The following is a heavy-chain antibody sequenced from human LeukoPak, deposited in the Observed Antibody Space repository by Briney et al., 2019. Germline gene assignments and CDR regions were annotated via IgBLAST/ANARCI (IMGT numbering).Heavy chain of an antibody. V-gene: IGHV3-23*01. CDR3: ARYIVVVPAALF. D-gene: IGHD2-2*01. CDR1: GFSFSDYG. Sequence: GGSLRLSCVASGFSFSDYGMTRVRQAPGKGLEWVSAISGSGRSSYSADSVKGRFTISRDNSKNTLYLQMNSLRVEDTAVYYCARYIVVVPAALFWGQGTLVTVSS. CDR2: ISGSGRSS. J-gene: IGHJ4*02.